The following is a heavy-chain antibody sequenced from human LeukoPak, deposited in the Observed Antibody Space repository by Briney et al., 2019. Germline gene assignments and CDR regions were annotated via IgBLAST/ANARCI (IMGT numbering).Heavy chain of an antibody. D-gene: IGHD6-19*01. V-gene: IGHV3-7*01. CDR3: ARALYNRGWYPDYFDS. Sequence: GGSLRLSCAASGFTFSRYSMTWVRQAPGKGLEWVANIKRDGSDNYYVGSVEGRFTISRDNAKNSLYLQMSSLRAEDTAIYYCARALYNRGWYPDYFDSWGQGTLVTVSA. CDR1: GFTFSRYS. CDR2: IKRDGSDN. J-gene: IGHJ4*02.